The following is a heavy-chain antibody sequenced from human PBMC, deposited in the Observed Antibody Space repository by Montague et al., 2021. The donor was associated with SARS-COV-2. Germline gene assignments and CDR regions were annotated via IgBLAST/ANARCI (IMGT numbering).Heavy chain of an antibody. CDR2: INHSGST. J-gene: IGHJ6*02. CDR3: ARVRYYGSGTSLGMDV. D-gene: IGHD3-10*01. Sequence: SETLSLTCAVYGGSFSGYYWSLIRQPPGKGLEWIGEINHSGSTNCNPSLKSRVTISVDTSKNQFSLKLSSVTAADTAVYYCARVRYYGSGTSLGMDVWGQGTTVTVSS. V-gene: IGHV4-34*01. CDR1: GGSFSGYY.